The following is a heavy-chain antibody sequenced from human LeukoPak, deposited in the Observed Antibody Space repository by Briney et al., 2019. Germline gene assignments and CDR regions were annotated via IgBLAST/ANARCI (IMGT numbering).Heavy chain of an antibody. Sequence: GGSLRLSCAVSGFTLSRYDMRGVRQATGRGGEGVSDMRGSGGSTYYADCVKGGFTISRDNSKNTLYLQVNSLRAEDTAVYYCAKAMGGFIAVSGATWGQGTLVTVSS. CDR2: MRGSGGST. CDR3: AKAMGGFIAVSGAT. V-gene: IGHV3-23*01. CDR1: GFTLSRYD. J-gene: IGHJ5*02. D-gene: IGHD6-19*01.